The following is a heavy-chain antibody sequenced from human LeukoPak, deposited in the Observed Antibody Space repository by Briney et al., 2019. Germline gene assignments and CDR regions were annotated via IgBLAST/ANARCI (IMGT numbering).Heavy chain of an antibody. CDR3: AKDRLATIFGVVIQADFDY. Sequence: GGSLRLSCAASGFTFSSYAMSWVRQAPGKGLEWVSAISGSGGSTYYADSVKGRFTISRDNSKNTLYLQMNSLRAEETAVYYCAKDRLATIFGVVIQADFDYWGQGTLVTVSS. CDR1: GFTFSSYA. J-gene: IGHJ4*02. D-gene: IGHD3-3*01. CDR2: ISGSGGST. V-gene: IGHV3-23*01.